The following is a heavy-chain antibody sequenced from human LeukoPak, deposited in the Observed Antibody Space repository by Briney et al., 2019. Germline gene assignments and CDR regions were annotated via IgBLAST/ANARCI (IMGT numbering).Heavy chain of an antibody. V-gene: IGHV1-18*01. J-gene: IGHJ4*02. CDR2: ISAYNGNT. D-gene: IGHD6-19*01. CDR3: ARTSGIAVAGTYFDY. CDR1: GYTFTSYG. Sequence: ASVKVSCKASGYTFTSYGISWVRQAPGQGLEWMGWISAYNGNTNYAQKLQGRVTMTTDTSTSTAYMELRSLRPDDTAVYYCARTSGIAVAGTYFDYWGQGTLVTVSS.